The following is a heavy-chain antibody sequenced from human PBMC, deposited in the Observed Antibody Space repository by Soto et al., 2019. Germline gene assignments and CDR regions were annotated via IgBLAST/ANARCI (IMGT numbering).Heavy chain of an antibody. V-gene: IGHV3-30-3*01. J-gene: IGHJ5*02. CDR2: ISYDGSNK. Sequence: GGSLRLSCAASGFTFSSYAMHWVRQAPGKGLGWVAVISYDGSNKYYADSVKGRFTISRDNSKNTLYLQMNSLRAEDTAVYYCARGGYYDILTGYYKEPLNWFDPWGQGTLVTVSS. CDR3: ARGGYYDILTGYYKEPLNWFDP. D-gene: IGHD3-9*01. CDR1: GFTFSSYA.